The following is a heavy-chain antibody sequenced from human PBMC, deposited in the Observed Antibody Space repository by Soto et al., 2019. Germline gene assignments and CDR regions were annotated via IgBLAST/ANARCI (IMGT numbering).Heavy chain of an antibody. V-gene: IGHV3-53*01. Sequence: GGSLRLSCAASGFTGSGNYMSWVRQAPGKGLEWVSVLYSGGSLYYTDSVRGRFTISRDNAKNTLYLQMNSLRVEDTALYYCVRGISVTAIKGGCFDFCGEGIQVTLSS. CDR3: VRGISVTAIKGGCFDF. CDR1: GFTGSGNY. J-gene: IGHJ5*01. CDR2: LYSGGSL. D-gene: IGHD6-19*01.